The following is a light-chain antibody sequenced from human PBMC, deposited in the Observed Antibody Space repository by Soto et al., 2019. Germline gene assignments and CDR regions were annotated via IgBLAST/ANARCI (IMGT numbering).Light chain of an antibody. Sequence: EIVLTQSPGTLSVSPGERATLSCRTSQSISSTYLAWYQKKPGQAPRLLLYGAFNRATGIPDRFSGSGSRTDFTLTISRLEPEDCAFSYCQQYGSSSFAFGPGTKVEIK. CDR3: QQYGSSSFA. J-gene: IGKJ3*01. V-gene: IGKV3-20*01. CDR1: QSISSTY. CDR2: GAF.